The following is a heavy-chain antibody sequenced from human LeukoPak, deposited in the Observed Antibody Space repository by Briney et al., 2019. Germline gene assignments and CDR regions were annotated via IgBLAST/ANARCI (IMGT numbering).Heavy chain of an antibody. D-gene: IGHD2-2*01. CDR3: ARFCGSPSWHSGYYHGIDV. CDR2: IYHSGST. J-gene: IGHJ6*02. CDR1: GGSIKSNNW. V-gene: IGHV4-4*02. Sequence: SGTLSLTCAVSGGSIKSNNWWSWVRQPPGKGLEWIGEIYHSGSTNYNPSLESRVTVSVDKSKNQFSLDLSSVTAADTAVYYCARFCGSPSWHSGYYHGIDVWGQGTTVTVSS.